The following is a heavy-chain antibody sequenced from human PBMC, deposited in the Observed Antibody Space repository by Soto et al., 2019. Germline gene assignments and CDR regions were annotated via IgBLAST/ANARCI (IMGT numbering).Heavy chain of an antibody. D-gene: IGHD6-13*01. CDR2: IYHSGST. Sequence: SETLSLTCVVSGYSISSGYYWGWIRHPAGKGLEWIGSIYHSGSTYYNPSLKSRVTISVDTSKNQLSLKLSSVTAADTAVYYCAKVIAARERNFDYWGQGTLVTVS. J-gene: IGHJ4*02. CDR3: AKVIAARERNFDY. V-gene: IGHV4-38-2*01. CDR1: GYSISSGYY.